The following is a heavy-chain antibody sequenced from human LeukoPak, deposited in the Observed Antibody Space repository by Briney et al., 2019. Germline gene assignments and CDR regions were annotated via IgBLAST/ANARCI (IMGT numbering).Heavy chain of an antibody. CDR3: AKARLSTGWAYIDY. Sequence: GGPLRLSGAASGFPFTNYAMSWVRQAPGKGLEWVSAIVGGGHTTFYADSVKGRFTISRDNYRNTVSLQMNSLRSEDTAVYYCAKARLSTGWAYIDYWGQGILVRVSS. V-gene: IGHV3-23*01. CDR2: IVGGGHTT. J-gene: IGHJ4*02. D-gene: IGHD6-19*01. CDR1: GFPFTNYA.